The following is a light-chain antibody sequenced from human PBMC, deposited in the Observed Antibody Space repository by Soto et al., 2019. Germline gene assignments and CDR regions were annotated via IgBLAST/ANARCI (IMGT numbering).Light chain of an antibody. CDR1: QSLSYNY. CDR3: QQYFTSPRT. V-gene: IGKV3-20*01. CDR2: GAS. J-gene: IGKJ1*01. Sequence: EIVLTQSPGTLSLSPGERATLSCTASQSLSYNYVAWYQQKPGQAPRLLIFGASNRATGIPDRFSGSGFGTGFTLTISSLEPDDFAVYYCQQYFTSPRTFGPGTKVEIK.